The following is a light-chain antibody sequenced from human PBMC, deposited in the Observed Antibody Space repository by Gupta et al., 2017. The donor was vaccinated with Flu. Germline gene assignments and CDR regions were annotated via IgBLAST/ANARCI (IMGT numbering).Light chain of an antibody. CDR3: VAWADTLSVVV. V-gene: IGLV1-47*02. CDR2: SKN. Sequence: QSVLTQPPSASGTPGQRVTISCSGSSSNIGSKYVYWYQQLPAKAPKLLIYSKNQRPSGVTDRFSGSKSGNSASLTITGLQAEDEADYYWVAWADTLSVVVFGGGTKLTVL. CDR1: SSNIGSKY. J-gene: IGLJ2*01.